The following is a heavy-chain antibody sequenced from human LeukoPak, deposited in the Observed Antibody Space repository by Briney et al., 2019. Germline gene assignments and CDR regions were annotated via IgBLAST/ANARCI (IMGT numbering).Heavy chain of an antibody. J-gene: IGHJ4*02. D-gene: IGHD2-2*01. CDR2: ISWNSGSI. CDR3: AKGTCSSTSCYFDY. CDR1: GFTFDDYA. Sequence: GGSLRLSCAASGFTFDDYAMHWVRQAPGKGLEWVSGISWNSGSIGYADSVKGRFTISRDNAKNSLYLQVNSLRAEDMALYYCAKGTCSSTSCYFDYWGQGTLVTVSS. V-gene: IGHV3-9*03.